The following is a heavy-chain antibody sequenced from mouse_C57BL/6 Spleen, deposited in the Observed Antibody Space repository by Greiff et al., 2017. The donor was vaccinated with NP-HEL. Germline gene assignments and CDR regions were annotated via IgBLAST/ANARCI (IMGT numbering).Heavy chain of an antibody. CDR1: GYTFTSYW. CDR2: IYPSDSET. CDR3: ARGDSYAMDY. V-gene: IGHV1-61*01. Sequence: QVQLQQPGAELVRPGSSVKLSCKASGYTFTSYWMDWVKQRPGQGLEWIGNIYPSDSETRYNQKFKDKATLTVDKSSSTAYMQLSSLTSEDSAVYYCARGDSYAMDYWGQGTSVTVSS. J-gene: IGHJ4*01.